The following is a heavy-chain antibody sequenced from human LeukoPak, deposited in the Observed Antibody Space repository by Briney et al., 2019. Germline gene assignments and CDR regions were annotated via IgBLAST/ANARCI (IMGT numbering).Heavy chain of an antibody. V-gene: IGHV3-11*01. Sequence: GGSLRLSCVASGFTFGDYYMSWIRQAPGKGLELISYIVSSGRTKYYADSVKGRFTISRDSAKNSLYLQMNSLRAEDTAIYYCARERWGSINSWGQGTPVTVSA. CDR1: GFTFGDYY. CDR3: ARERWGSINS. J-gene: IGHJ4*02. D-gene: IGHD5-24*01. CDR2: IVSSGRTK.